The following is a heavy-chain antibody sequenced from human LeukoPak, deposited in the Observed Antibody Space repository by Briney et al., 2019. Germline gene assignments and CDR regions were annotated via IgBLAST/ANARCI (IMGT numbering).Heavy chain of an antibody. Sequence: GGSLRLSCAASGFTFTNYWIHWVRQAPGEGLVWVSRINSDGSVTRYADSVKGRFTISRDNAKNKVFLQMNSLKTEDTAVYYCARDRGALDSWGQGTLVTVSS. CDR3: ARDRGALDS. V-gene: IGHV3-74*01. CDR1: GFTFTNYW. J-gene: IGHJ4*02. CDR2: INSDGSVT. D-gene: IGHD1-26*01.